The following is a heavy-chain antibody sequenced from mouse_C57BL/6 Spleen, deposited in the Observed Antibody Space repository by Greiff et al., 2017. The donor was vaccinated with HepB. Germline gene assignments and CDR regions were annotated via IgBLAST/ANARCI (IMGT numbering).Heavy chain of an antibody. J-gene: IGHJ1*03. V-gene: IGHV1-64*01. CDR2: IHPNSGST. D-gene: IGHD2-3*01. Sequence: QVHVKPPGAELVKPGASVKLSCKASGYTFTSYWMHWVKQRPGQGLEWIGMIHPNSGSTNYNEKFKSKATLTVDKSSSTAYMQLSSLTSEDSAVYYCARSGYYTGGGYIDVWGTGTTVTVSS. CDR1: GYTFTSYW. CDR3: ARSGYYTGGGYIDV.